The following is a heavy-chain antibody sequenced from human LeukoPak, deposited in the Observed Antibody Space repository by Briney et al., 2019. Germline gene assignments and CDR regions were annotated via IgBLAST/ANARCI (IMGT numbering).Heavy chain of an antibody. CDR1: GGSISTYY. Sequence: PSETLSLTCTVSGGSISTYYWSWIRQPPGKGLEWIGSIYHSGSTYYNPSLKSRVTISVDTSKNQFSLKLSSVTAADTAVYYCAKTADPEGYYYYMDVWGKGPRSPSP. CDR3: AKTADPEGYYYYMDV. D-gene: IGHD6-19*01. J-gene: IGHJ6*03. CDR2: IYHSGST. V-gene: IGHV4-59*04.